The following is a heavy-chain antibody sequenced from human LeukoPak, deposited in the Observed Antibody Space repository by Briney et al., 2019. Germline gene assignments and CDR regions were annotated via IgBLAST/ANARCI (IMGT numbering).Heavy chain of an antibody. D-gene: IGHD6-13*01. V-gene: IGHV3-30*03. CDR1: GFTFSSYG. CDR2: ISYDGSNK. Sequence: PGRSLRLSCAASGFTFSSYGMHWVRQAPGKGLEWVAAISYDGSNKYYADSVKGRFAISRDNSKNTLFLQMNSLRAEDTAVYYCARESVIAADYWGQGTLVTVSS. J-gene: IGHJ4*02. CDR3: ARESVIAADY.